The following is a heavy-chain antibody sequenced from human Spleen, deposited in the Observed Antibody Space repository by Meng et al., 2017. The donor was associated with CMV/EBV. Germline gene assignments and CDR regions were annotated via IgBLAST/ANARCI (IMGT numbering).Heavy chain of an antibody. V-gene: IGHV3-7*03. CDR3: ARDPTRYSGSYFDS. CDR1: GFTFSNYW. D-gene: IGHD1-26*01. CDR2: IKHDGSEV. Sequence: GESLKISCAGSGFTFSNYWMSWVRQAPGKGLEWVATIKHDGSEVHYVDSVKGRSTVSRDNAKNSLYLQMNSLRVEDTAIYYCARDPTRYSGSYFDSWGQGILVTVSS. J-gene: IGHJ4*02.